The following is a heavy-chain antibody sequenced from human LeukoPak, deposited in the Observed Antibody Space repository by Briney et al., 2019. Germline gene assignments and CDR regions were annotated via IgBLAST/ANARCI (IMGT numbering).Heavy chain of an antibody. Sequence: PGGSLRLSCAASGCTFSSYGMHRVRQAPGKGLEWVAVISYDGSNKYYADSVKGRFTISRDNSKNTLYLQMNSLRAEDTAVYYCAKDQIAVAGRYFDYWGQGTLVTVSS. CDR2: ISYDGSNK. D-gene: IGHD6-19*01. J-gene: IGHJ4*02. V-gene: IGHV3-30*18. CDR1: GCTFSSYG. CDR3: AKDQIAVAGRYFDY.